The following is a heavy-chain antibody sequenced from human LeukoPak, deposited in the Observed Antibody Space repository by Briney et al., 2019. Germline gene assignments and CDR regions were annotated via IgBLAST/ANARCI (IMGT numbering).Heavy chain of an antibody. CDR3: ARVTYVDDMLYQYFDY. Sequence: SETLSLTYTVSGGSISNYYWSWIRQPAGKGLEWIGRIHTSGSSNCNPSLKSRVTMSVDTSKNQFSLKLTSVTAADTALYYCARVTYVDDMLYQYFDYWGQGILVTVSS. J-gene: IGHJ4*02. CDR1: GGSISNYY. D-gene: IGHD4-17*01. V-gene: IGHV4-4*07. CDR2: IHTSGSS.